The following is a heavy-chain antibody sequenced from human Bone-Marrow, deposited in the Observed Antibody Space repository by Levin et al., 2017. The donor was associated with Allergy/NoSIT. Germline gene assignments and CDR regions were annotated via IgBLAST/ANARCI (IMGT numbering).Heavy chain of an antibody. CDR1: GYSFTSHY. D-gene: IGHD1-26*01. J-gene: IGHJ4*02. Sequence: ASVKVSCKASGYSFTSHYMHWVRQAPGQGLEWMGIINPNGGTTRYAQKFQGRVTMTKDTSTSTVYMEVNSLRSEDTAVYYCARGLGGSYLFAFDHWGQGALVTVSS. CDR3: ARGLGGSYLFAFDH. CDR2: INPNGGTT. V-gene: IGHV1-46*01.